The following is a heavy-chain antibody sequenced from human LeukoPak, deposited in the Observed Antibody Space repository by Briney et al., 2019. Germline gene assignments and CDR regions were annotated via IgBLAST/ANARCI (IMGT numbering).Heavy chain of an antibody. CDR1: GISFNNYW. J-gene: IGHJ4*02. D-gene: IGHD3-22*01. Sequence: PGGSLRLSCAASGISFNNYWMHWIRQAPGKGLVWVSRVNSDGSSTVYADSVKGRFTISRDNARTTVYLQMSSLRLDYTATYYCATGLGHYYDYWGQGSLVTVSS. CDR3: ATGLGHYYDY. V-gene: IGHV3-74*01. CDR2: VNSDGSST.